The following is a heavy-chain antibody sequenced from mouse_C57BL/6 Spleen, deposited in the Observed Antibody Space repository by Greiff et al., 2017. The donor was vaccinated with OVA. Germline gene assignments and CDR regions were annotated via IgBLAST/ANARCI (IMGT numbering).Heavy chain of an antibody. CDR3: ARSPYYGSSWGDY. D-gene: IGHD1-1*01. CDR1: GYAFSSYW. J-gene: IGHJ2*01. Sequence: VQLQESGAELVKPGASVKISCKASGYAFSSYWMNWVKQRPGKGLEWIGQIYPGDGDTNYNGKFKGKATLTADKSSSTAYMQLSSLTSEDSAVYFCARSPYYGSSWGDYWGQGTTLTVSS. V-gene: IGHV1-80*01. CDR2: IYPGDGDT.